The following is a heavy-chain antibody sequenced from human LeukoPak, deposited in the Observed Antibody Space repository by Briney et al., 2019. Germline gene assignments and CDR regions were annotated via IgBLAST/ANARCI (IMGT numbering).Heavy chain of an antibody. Sequence: GASVTVSCTASGGTFSSYAISWVRQAPGQGLEWMGGIIPIFGTANYAQKFQGRVTITADESTSTAYMELSSLRSEDTAVYYCARAQIVNHVVVPAAMYWSVSYYYGMDVWGQGTTVTVSS. CDR1: GGTFSSYA. CDR2: IIPIFGTA. V-gene: IGHV1-69*13. J-gene: IGHJ6*02. D-gene: IGHD2-2*01. CDR3: ARAQIVNHVVVPAAMYWSVSYYYGMDV.